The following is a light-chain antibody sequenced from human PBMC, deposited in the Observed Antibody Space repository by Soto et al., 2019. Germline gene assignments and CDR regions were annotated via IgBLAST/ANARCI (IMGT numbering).Light chain of an antibody. CDR1: QDISNC. J-gene: IGKJ4*01. CDR3: QQCDQLPLT. CDR2: DAS. V-gene: IGKV1-33*01. Sequence: DIQMTQSTSSLSASVGDRVTITCQASQDISNCLNWYQQKPGKAPKLLIYDASKLETGVPSRFSGSGSATDFTLTISSLQAEDIARYYCQQCDQLPLTFGGGTKVEIK.